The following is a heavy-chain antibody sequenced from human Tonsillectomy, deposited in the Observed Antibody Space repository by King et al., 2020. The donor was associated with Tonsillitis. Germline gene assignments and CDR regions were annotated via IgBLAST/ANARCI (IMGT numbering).Heavy chain of an antibody. CDR2: ISGTGGST. Sequence: DVQLVESGGGLVQPGGSLRLSCAASGFTFSYYGMSWVRQAPGKGLEWVSVISGTGGSTYYADPVKGRFTISRDNSKNTLYLQMNSLRAEDTAVYYCAKDPTAHAAYYYYAMDVWGQGTTVTVSS. CDR1: GFTFSYYG. CDR3: AKDPTAHAAYYYYAMDV. V-gene: IGHV3-23*04. J-gene: IGHJ6*02.